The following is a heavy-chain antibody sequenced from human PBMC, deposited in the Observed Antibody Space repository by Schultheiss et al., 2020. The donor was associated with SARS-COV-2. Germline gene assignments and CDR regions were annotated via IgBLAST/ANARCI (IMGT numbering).Heavy chain of an antibody. CDR1: GFTFSSYA. V-gene: IGHV3-23*01. D-gene: IGHD1-1*01. J-gene: IGHJ6*03. Sequence: GVLKISCAASGFTFSSYAMSWVRQAPGKGLEWVSAISGSGGSTYYADSVKGRFTISRDNAKNSLYLQMNSLRAEDTAVYYCARGESTSLIRSVTTPYYYYYYMDVWGKGTTVTVSS. CDR2: ISGSGGST. CDR3: ARGESTSLIRSVTTPYYYYYYMDV.